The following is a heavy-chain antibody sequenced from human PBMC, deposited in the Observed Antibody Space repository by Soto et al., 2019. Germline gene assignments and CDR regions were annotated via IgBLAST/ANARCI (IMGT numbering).Heavy chain of an antibody. J-gene: IGHJ4*02. Sequence: GGSLRLSCVVSGFTFSRYAMRWVRQAPGKGLEWVAAISYDGSDKNYADSVKGRFTISGDNSKDTLCLQMDSLRPDDTAVYYCARPPFDSSGYYPNWGQGTLVTVSS. D-gene: IGHD3-22*01. CDR3: ARPPFDSSGYYPN. V-gene: IGHV3-30*04. CDR2: ISYDGSDK. CDR1: GFTFSRYA.